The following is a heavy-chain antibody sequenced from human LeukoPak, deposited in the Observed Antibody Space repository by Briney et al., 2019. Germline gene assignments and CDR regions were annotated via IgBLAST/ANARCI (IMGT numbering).Heavy chain of an antibody. CDR1: GFTFSNYA. CDR2: FSGSGDNT. J-gene: IGHJ4*02. CDR3: AKGVTSSSYSGLHY. D-gene: IGHD6-6*01. V-gene: IGHV3-23*01. Sequence: PGGSLRLSCAASGFTFSNYAMNWVRQAPGKGLEWVSGFSGSGDNTHYADSVKGRFTISRDSSKNTLYLQMDTLRAEDTAIYYCAKGVTSSSYSGLHYWGREPWSPSPQ.